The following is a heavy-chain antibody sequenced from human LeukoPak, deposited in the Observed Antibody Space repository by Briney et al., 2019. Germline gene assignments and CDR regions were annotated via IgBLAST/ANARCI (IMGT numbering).Heavy chain of an antibody. J-gene: IGHJ4*02. CDR1: GGTFSSYA. Sequence: SVKVSCKASGGTFSSYAISWVRQAPGQGLEWMGGIIPIFGTANYAQKFQGRVTITADESTSTAYMELSSLRSEDTAVYYCARGEDIVVEPAATFLGSYWGQGTLVTVSS. CDR3: ARGEDIVVEPAATFLGSY. CDR2: IIPIFGTA. V-gene: IGHV1-69*13. D-gene: IGHD2-2*01.